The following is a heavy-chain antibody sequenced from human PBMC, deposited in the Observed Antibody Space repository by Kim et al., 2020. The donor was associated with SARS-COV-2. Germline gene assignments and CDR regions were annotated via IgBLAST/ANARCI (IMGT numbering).Heavy chain of an antibody. CDR3: ARGYYDSSGYYYVAAYYVDY. D-gene: IGHD3-22*01. V-gene: IGHV3-11*06. Sequence: RFTISRDNAKNSLYLQMNSLRAEDTAVYYCARGYYDSSGYYYVAAYYVDYWGQGTLVTVSS. J-gene: IGHJ4*02.